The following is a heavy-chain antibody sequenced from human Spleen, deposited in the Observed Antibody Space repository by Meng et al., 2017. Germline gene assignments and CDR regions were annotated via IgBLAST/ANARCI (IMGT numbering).Heavy chain of an antibody. Sequence: ETLSLTCAASGFTFSSYSMNWVRQAPGKGLEWVSSISSSSSYIYYADSLKGRFTISRDNAKNSLFLQMNSLRAEDTAVYYCASHDVGYYGLDVWGQGTTVTVSS. CDR2: ISSSSSYI. J-gene: IGHJ6*02. CDR3: ASHDVGYYGLDV. V-gene: IGHV3-21*01. D-gene: IGHD1-1*01. CDR1: GFTFSSYS.